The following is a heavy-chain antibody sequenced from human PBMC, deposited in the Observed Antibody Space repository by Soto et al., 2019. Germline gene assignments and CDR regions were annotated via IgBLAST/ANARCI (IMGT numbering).Heavy chain of an antibody. CDR1: GFTFSTYA. D-gene: IGHD6-19*01. CDR3: AKQHSSGWHFDY. V-gene: IGHV3-23*01. J-gene: IGHJ4*02. Sequence: PGGSLRLSCAASGFTFSTYAMSWVRQAPGKGLEWVSGIYGSGGGIFYADSVKGRFTISRDNSKDTLYLQMNSLRAEDTAVYYCAKQHSSGWHFDYWGQGTLVTVSS. CDR2: IYGSGGGI.